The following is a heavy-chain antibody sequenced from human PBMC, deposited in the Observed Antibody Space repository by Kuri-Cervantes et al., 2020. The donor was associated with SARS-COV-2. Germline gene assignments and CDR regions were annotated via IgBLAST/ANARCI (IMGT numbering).Heavy chain of an antibody. V-gene: IGHV1-69*04. CDR1: GGTFSSYA. CDR3: ARDGEYYYDSSGYFNWFDP. J-gene: IGHJ5*02. D-gene: IGHD3-22*01. Sequence: SVKVSCKASGGTFSSYAISWVRQAPGQGLEWMGRIIPILGTANYAQKFQGRVTMTRDTSISTAYMELSRLRSDDTAVYYCARDGEYYYDSSGYFNWFDPWGQGTLVTVSS. CDR2: IIPILGTA.